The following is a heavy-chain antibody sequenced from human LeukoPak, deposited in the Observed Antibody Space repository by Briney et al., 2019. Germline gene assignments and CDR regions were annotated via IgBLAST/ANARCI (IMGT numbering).Heavy chain of an antibody. V-gene: IGHV3-13*01. Sequence: GGSLRLSCAASGFTFSSYDMHWVRQATGKGLEWVSAIGTAGDTYYPGSVKGRFTISRENAKNSLYLQMNSLRAGDTAVYYCAREKSATEYYGMDVWGQGTTVTVSS. CDR3: AREKSATEYYGMDV. CDR1: GFTFSSYD. J-gene: IGHJ6*02. D-gene: IGHD2-15*01. CDR2: IGTAGDT.